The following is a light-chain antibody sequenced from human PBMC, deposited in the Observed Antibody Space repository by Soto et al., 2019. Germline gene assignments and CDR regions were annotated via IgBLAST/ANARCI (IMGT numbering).Light chain of an antibody. Sequence: QPVLTQPPSASGTPGQRVTISCSGSSSSIGSNYVYWFQQLPGTAPKLLMYRNNQRPSGVPDRFSGSKSDTSASLAISGLRSEDEADYYCAAWDDSLSGVIFGGGTQLTVL. CDR3: AAWDDSLSGVI. V-gene: IGLV1-47*01. CDR1: SSSIGSNY. CDR2: RNN. J-gene: IGLJ2*01.